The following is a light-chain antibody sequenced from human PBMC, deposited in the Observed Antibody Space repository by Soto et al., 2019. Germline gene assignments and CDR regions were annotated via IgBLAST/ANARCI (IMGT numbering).Light chain of an antibody. J-gene: IGKJ4*01. V-gene: IGKV3-11*01. CDR3: QQRNNWPPVT. Sequence: SVLTQSPGTLSLSPGERATLSCRASQSVSSNYLAWYQQKPGQAPRLLIYDASNRATGIPARFSGSGSGTDFTLTISSLEPEDFAVYYCQQRNNWPPVTFGGGTKVDIK. CDR2: DAS. CDR1: QSVSSNY.